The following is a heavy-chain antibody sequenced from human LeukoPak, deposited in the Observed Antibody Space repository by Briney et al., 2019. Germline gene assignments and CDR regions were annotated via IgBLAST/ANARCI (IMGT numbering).Heavy chain of an antibody. Sequence: GGSLRLSCAASGFTFGNFAMYWVRQALGKGLEWVSFISGSGGSIYYADSVRGRFTISRDNSKNTLYLQMNSLRAEDTAVYYCAKETRRYSSGWYWGQGTLVTVSS. V-gene: IGHV3-23*01. CDR3: AKETRRYSSGWY. CDR2: ISGSGGSI. CDR1: GFTFGNFA. J-gene: IGHJ4*02. D-gene: IGHD6-19*01.